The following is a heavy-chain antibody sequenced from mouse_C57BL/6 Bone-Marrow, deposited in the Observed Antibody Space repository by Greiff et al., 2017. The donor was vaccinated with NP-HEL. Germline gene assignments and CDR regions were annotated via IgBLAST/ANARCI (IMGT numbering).Heavy chain of an antibody. V-gene: IGHV1-59*01. CDR1: GYTFTSYW. CDR3: ARVGLLLLS. CDR2: IDPSDSYT. D-gene: IGHD1-1*01. Sequence: QVQLQQPGAELVRPGTSVKLSCKASGYTFTSYWMHWVKQRPGQGLEWIGVIDPSDSYTNYNQKFKGKATLTVDTSSSNAYMQLSSLTSEDSAVYYCARVGLLLLSWGQGTTLTVSS. J-gene: IGHJ2*01.